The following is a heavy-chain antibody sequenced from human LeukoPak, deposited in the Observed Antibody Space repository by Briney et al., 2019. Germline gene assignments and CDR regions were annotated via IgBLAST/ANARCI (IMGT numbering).Heavy chain of an antibody. V-gene: IGHV4-4*02. CDR1: GGSISSNNW. CDR2: IYRSGST. D-gene: IGHD6-19*01. J-gene: IGHJ4*02. CDR3: ASNKGQWLFSD. Sequence: SGTLSLTCAVSGGSISSNNWWSWVRQPPGEGLEWIGEIYRSGSTNYNPSLKSRVTISVDTSKNQFSLRLSSVTAADTAVYYCASNKGQWLFSDWGQGTLVTVSS.